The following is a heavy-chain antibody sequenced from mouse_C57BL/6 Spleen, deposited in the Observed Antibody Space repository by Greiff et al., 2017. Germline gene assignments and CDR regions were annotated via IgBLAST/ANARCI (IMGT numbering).Heavy chain of an antibody. Sequence: EVKLVESGGGLVQPGGSLKLSCAASGFTFSDYYMYWVRQTPEKRLEWVAYISNGGGSTYYPDTVKGPFTISRDNAKNTLYLQMSRLKSEDTAMYYCARRADDYDGGFAYWGQGTLVTVSA. J-gene: IGHJ3*01. CDR2: ISNGGGST. CDR1: GFTFSDYY. CDR3: ARRADDYDGGFAY. V-gene: IGHV5-12*01. D-gene: IGHD2-4*01.